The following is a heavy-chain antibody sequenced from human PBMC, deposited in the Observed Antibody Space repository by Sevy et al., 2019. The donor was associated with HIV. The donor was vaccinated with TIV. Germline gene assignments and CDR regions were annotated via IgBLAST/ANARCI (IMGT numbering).Heavy chain of an antibody. Sequence: GGSLRLSCAACKFIFSDYWMHWVRQAPGKGLVWVSNINEGGTATNYADSVKGRFTISRDNAKNTLYLQMNNLRADDTALYYCARDLRGPRDYWGQGPLVTVSS. CDR3: ARDLRGPRDY. CDR1: KFIFSDYW. CDR2: INEGGTAT. J-gene: IGHJ4*02. V-gene: IGHV3-74*01.